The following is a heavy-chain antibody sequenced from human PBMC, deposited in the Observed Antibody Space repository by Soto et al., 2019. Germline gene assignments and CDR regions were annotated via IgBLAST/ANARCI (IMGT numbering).Heavy chain of an antibody. J-gene: IGHJ6*02. CDR2: IDPSDSYT. V-gene: IGHV5-10-1*01. CDR1: GYSFTSYW. D-gene: IGHD4-17*01. CDR3: ATFPPYGVYP. Sequence: RGESLKISCKGSGYSFTSYWISWVRQMPGKGLEWMGRIDPSDSYTNYSPSFQGHVTISADKSISTAYLQWSSLKASDTAMYYCATFPPYGVYPWGQGTTVTVSS.